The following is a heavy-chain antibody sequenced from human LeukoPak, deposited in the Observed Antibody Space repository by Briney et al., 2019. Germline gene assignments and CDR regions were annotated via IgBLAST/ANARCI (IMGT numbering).Heavy chain of an antibody. CDR3: ARVRVLLWFGELLRDRYYFDY. CDR2: LSGSGGTT. D-gene: IGHD3-10*01. V-gene: IGHV3-23*01. CDR1: GFTFSSYS. Sequence: GGSLRLSCAASGFTFSSYSMNWVRQAPGKGLEWVSTLSGSGGTTYYADSVKGRFTISRDNSKNTLYLQMNSLRAEDTALYHCARVRVLLWFGELLRDRYYFDYWGQGTLVTVSS. J-gene: IGHJ4*02.